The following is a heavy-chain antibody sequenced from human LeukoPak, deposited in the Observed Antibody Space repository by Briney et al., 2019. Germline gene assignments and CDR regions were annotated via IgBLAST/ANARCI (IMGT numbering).Heavy chain of an antibody. V-gene: IGHV3-21*04. CDR2: ISSSSSYI. D-gene: IGHD3-10*01. CDR3: AKDQGYYGSGSYYYFDY. Sequence: PGGSLRLSCAASGFTFSSYSMNWVRQAPGKGLEWVSSISSSSSYIYYADSVKGRFTISRDNSKNTLYLQMNSLRAEDTAVYYCAKDQGYYGSGSYYYFDYWGQGTLVTVSS. CDR1: GFTFSSYS. J-gene: IGHJ4*02.